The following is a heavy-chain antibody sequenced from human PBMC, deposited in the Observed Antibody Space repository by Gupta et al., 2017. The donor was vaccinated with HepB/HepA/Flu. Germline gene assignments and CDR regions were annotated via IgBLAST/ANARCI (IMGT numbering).Heavy chain of an antibody. Sequence: QVTLRESGPALVKPTQTLTLTCTFSGFSLTTSGVCVNWIRQPPGKALEWLARIDWDDDKDYNKSLKTRLIISKDTSTNPVVLTMTNMDPVSTTTFSCARIAGYSSGWYRGDAFDNYGQGTMGTVSS. CDR1: GFSLTTSGVC. J-gene: IGHJ3*02. CDR3: ARIAGYSSGWYRGDAFDN. CDR2: IDWDDDK. D-gene: IGHD6-19*01. V-gene: IGHV2-70*15.